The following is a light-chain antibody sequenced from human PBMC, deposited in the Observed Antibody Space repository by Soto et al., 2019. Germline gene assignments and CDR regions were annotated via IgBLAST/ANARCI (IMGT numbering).Light chain of an antibody. Sequence: EIVLTQSPATLSLSPGERATLSCRASQSVSSYLAWYQQKPGQAPSLLIYDASNRATGIPARFSGSGSGTDFTLTISGLEPEDFAVYYCQQRSNWPPLYTFRQGTKLEIK. CDR3: QQRSNWPPLYT. V-gene: IGKV3-11*01. J-gene: IGKJ2*01. CDR2: DAS. CDR1: QSVSSY.